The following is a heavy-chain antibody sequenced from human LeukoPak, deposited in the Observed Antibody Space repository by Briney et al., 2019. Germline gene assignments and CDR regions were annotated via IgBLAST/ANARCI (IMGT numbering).Heavy chain of an antibody. CDR2: ISYDGSNK. J-gene: IGHJ6*02. CDR1: GFTFSSYA. CDR3: ARGHYYGMDV. Sequence: PGGSLRLSYAASGFTFSSYAMHWVRQAPGKGLEWVAVISYDGSNKYYADSVKGRFTISRDNSKNTLYLQMNSLRAEDTAVYYCARGHYYGMDVWGQGTTVTVSS. V-gene: IGHV3-30*14.